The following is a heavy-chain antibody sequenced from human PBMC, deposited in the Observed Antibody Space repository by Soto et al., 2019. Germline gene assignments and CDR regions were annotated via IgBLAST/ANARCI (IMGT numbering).Heavy chain of an antibody. D-gene: IGHD3-3*01. CDR2: ISSSSSYI. V-gene: IGHV3-21*01. CDR3: ARVPLNGATYYDFWSGYPDAFDI. Sequence: GGSLRLSCAASGFTFSSYSMNWVRQAPGKGLEWVSSISSSSSYIYYADSVKGRFTISRDNAKNSLYLQMNSLRAEDTAVYYCARVPLNGATYYDFWSGYPDAFDIWGQGTMVTVSS. CDR1: GFTFSSYS. J-gene: IGHJ3*02.